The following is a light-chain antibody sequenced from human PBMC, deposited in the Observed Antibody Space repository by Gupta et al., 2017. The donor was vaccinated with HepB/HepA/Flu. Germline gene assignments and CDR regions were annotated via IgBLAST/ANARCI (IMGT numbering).Light chain of an antibody. V-gene: IGKV3-20*01. J-gene: IGKJ1*01. CDR1: QSGSGSY. Sequence: EIVLTQSPGTLSLSPGERATLSCRASQSGSGSYLAWYQHKPGQAPRLLMYAASNRATGISDRFSGSGSGTDLTLTISRLEPEDFAVYYCQQYGSSPRTFGQGTKVEIK. CDR2: AAS. CDR3: QQYGSSPRT.